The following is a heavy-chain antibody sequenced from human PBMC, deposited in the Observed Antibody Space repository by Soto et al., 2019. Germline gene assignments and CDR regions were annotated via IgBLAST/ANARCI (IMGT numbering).Heavy chain of an antibody. CDR2: IVVGSGNT. Sequence: QMQLVQSGPEVKKPGTSVKVSCKASGFTFTSSAVQWVRQARGQRLEWIGWIVVGSGNTNYAQKFQERVTITRDMSTSTVYMELSSLRSEDTAVYYCAAASRRGILDYWGQGTLVTVSS. CDR3: AAASRRGILDY. D-gene: IGHD3-10*01. CDR1: GFTFTSSA. J-gene: IGHJ4*02. V-gene: IGHV1-58*01.